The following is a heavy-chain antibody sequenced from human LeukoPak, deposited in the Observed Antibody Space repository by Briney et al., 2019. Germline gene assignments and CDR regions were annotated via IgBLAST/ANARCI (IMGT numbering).Heavy chain of an antibody. Sequence: AGGSLRLSCAASGFTFSSYSMNWVRQAPGKGLEWVSYISSSSSTIYYADSVKGRFTISRDNAKNSLSLQMNSLRAEDTAVYYCARDRVGQQLVGRKYYYYYMDVWGKGTTVTISS. V-gene: IGHV3-48*04. D-gene: IGHD6-13*01. CDR1: GFTFSSYS. J-gene: IGHJ6*03. CDR2: ISSSSSTI. CDR3: ARDRVGQQLVGRKYYYYYMDV.